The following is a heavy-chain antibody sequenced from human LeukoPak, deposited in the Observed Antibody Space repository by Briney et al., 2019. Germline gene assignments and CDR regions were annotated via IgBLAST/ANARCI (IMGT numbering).Heavy chain of an antibody. CDR3: AKEVTTKRYYYYYGMDV. CDR1: GFTFDDYA. Sequence: LAGGSLRLSCAASGFTFDDYAMPWVRQAPGKGLEWVSGISWNSGSIGYADSVKGRFTISRDNAKNSLYLQMNSLRAEDTALYYCAKEVTTKRYYYYYGMDVWGQGTTVTVSS. CDR2: ISWNSGSI. V-gene: IGHV3-9*01. J-gene: IGHJ6*02. D-gene: IGHD5-12*01.